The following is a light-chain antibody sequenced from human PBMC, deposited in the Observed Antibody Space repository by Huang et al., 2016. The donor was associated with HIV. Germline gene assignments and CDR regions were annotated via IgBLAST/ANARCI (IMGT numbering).Light chain of an antibody. CDR1: QSISRS. CDR2: AAS. Sequence: DIQMTQSPSSLSAFVGDRVTITCRASQSISRSLNWYQLKPGQAPKLLIYAASNLHDGVPSRFRGSGSGTEFTLTVTNLQPEDFATYSCQHSYTIPGITFAQGTRLEIK. J-gene: IGKJ5*01. CDR3: QHSYTIPGIT. V-gene: IGKV1-39*01.